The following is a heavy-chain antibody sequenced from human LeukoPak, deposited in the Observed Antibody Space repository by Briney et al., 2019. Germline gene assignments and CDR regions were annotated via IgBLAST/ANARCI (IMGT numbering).Heavy chain of an antibody. CDR3: ARHRIVYDSSGKYYFDY. CDR2: IYPGDSNT. Sequence: GESLKISCKGSGYRFTSYWIGGVRQMPGKGLEWMGIIYPGDSNTRNSPSFQGQVTISADKSISTAYLQWSSLKASDTAMYYCARHRIVYDSSGKYYFDYWGQGTLVTVSS. CDR1: GYRFTSYW. V-gene: IGHV5-51*01. D-gene: IGHD3-22*01. J-gene: IGHJ4*02.